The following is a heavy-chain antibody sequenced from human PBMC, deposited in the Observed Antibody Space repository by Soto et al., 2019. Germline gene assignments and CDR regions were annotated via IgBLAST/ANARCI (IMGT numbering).Heavy chain of an antibody. CDR3: ARASWDRVRGVKEFDS. CDR2: INPSTGTT. D-gene: IGHD3-10*01. CDR1: GYTFTNDY. V-gene: IGHV1-46*01. J-gene: IGHJ4*02. Sequence: QVQLVQSGAEVKKPGASVKVSCKASGYTFTNDYMHWVRQAPGQGLEWMGIINPSTGTTSYAQKFQGRVTMTRDTSTSTVHMELSSLRSDDTAVYYCARASWDRVRGVKEFDSWGQGTLVTVSS.